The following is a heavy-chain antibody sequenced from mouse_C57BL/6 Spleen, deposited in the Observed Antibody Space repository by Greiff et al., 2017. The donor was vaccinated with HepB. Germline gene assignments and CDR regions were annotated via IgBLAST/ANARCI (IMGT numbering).Heavy chain of an antibody. CDR2: IDPSDSET. Sequence: VQLQQPGAELVRPGSSVKLSCKASGYTFTSYWMHWVKQRPIQGLEWIGNIDPSDSETHYNQKFKDKATLTVDKSSSTAYMQLSSLTSEDSAVYYCARDATVVPYFDYWGQGTTLTVSS. D-gene: IGHD1-1*01. V-gene: IGHV1-52*01. CDR3: ARDATVVPYFDY. CDR1: GYTFTSYW. J-gene: IGHJ2*01.